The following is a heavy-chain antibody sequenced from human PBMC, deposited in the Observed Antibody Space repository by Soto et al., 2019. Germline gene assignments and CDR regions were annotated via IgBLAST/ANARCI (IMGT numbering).Heavy chain of an antibody. CDR2: ISWNSGSI. J-gene: IGHJ5*02. D-gene: IGHD1-26*01. CDR1: GFTFDDYA. Sequence: EVQLVESGGGLVQPGRSPRLSCAASGFTFDDYAMHWVRQAPGKGLEWVSGISWNSGSIGYADSVKGRFTISRDNAKNSLYLQMNSLRAEDTALYYCAKEDSGSYDWFDPWGQGTLVTVSS. CDR3: AKEDSGSYDWFDP. V-gene: IGHV3-9*01.